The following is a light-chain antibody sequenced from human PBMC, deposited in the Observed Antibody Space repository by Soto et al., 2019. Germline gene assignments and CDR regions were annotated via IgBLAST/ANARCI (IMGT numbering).Light chain of an antibody. Sequence: QPVLTQSPSVSGAPGQRVTISCTGSSSNIGANFDVHWYQQLPGTAPKLLIYDNSNRPSGVPDRFSASKSGTSASLAITGLQAEDEADYYCQSFDSSLSGYVFGTGTKVTVL. CDR3: QSFDSSLSGYV. J-gene: IGLJ1*01. V-gene: IGLV1-40*01. CDR1: SSNIGANFD. CDR2: DNS.